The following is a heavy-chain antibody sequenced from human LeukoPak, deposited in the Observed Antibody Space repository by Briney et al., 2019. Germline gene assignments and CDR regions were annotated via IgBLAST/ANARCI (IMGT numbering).Heavy chain of an antibody. CDR1: GGSISSGSYY. J-gene: IGHJ4*02. Sequence: SETLSLTCTVSGGSISSGSYYWSWIRQPAGKGLEWIGRIYTSGSTNYNPSLKSRVTISVDTSKNQFSLKLSSVTAADTAVYYCARRIGYYYGSGSFNFDYWGQGTLVTVSS. D-gene: IGHD3-10*01. V-gene: IGHV4-61*02. CDR2: IYTSGST. CDR3: ARRIGYYYGSGSFNFDY.